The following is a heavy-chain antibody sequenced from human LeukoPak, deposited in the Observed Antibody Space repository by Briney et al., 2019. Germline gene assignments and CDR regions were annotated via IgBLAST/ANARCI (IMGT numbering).Heavy chain of an antibody. V-gene: IGHV3-23*01. CDR2: ISSSGGTT. J-gene: IGHJ3*02. CDR1: GFTFNSYA. CDR3: AKDKGAFDI. Sequence: GGSLRLSCAASGFTFNSYAMSWVRQAPGKGLEWVSAISSSGGTTYYVDSVKGRLTISRDNSKNTLYLQMNSLRAEDTAVYYCAKDKGAFDIWGQGTMVTVSS.